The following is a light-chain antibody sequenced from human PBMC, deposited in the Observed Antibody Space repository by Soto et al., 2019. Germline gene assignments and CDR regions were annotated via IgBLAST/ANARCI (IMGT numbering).Light chain of an antibody. CDR1: SSNIGAGYD. J-gene: IGLJ2*01. CDR3: QSYDSSLSVI. Sequence: QSVLTQPPSVSGAPGQRVTISCTGSSSNIGAGYDVHWYQQLPGTAPKLLIYGNSNRPSGVPDRFSGSESGTSASLAITGLQAEDEADYYCQSYDSSLSVIFGGGTKSPS. V-gene: IGLV1-40*01. CDR2: GNS.